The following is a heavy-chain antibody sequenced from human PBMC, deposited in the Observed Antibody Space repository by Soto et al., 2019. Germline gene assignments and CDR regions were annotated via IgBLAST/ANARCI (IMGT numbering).Heavy chain of an antibody. J-gene: IGHJ5*02. CDR1: GFTFSSYA. Sequence: GWSLRLSCAASGFTFSSYAMSWVRQAPGKGPEWVSAISGSGGSTYYADSVKGRFTISRDNSKNTLYLQMNSLRAEDTAVYYCAKAPHYGSGPPQNLWFDPWGQGTLVTVSS. CDR2: ISGSGGST. D-gene: IGHD3-10*01. CDR3: AKAPHYGSGPPQNLWFDP. V-gene: IGHV3-23*01.